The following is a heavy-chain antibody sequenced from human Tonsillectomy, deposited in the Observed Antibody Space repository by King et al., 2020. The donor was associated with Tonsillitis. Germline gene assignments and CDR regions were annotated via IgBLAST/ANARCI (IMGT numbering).Heavy chain of an antibody. Sequence: VQLVESGGGVVQPGRSLRLSCAASGFTFSSYAMHWVRQAPGKGLEWVAVISYDGSNKYYADSVKGRFTISRDNSKNTLYLQMNSLRAEDTAVYYCASDTDQIDYYFDYCGQGTLVTVSS. CDR1: GFTFSSYA. J-gene: IGHJ4*02. V-gene: IGHV3-30*04. CDR2: ISYDGSNK. CDR3: ASDTDQIDYYFDY. D-gene: IGHD2/OR15-2a*01.